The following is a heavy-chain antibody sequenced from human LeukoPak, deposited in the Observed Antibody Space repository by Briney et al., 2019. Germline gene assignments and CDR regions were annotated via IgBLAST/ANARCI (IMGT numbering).Heavy chain of an antibody. D-gene: IGHD6-13*01. Sequence: SETLSLTCTVSGGSISSSDYYWGWIRQPPGKGLEYIGIIYYSGSTYYNPSLKSRVTISVDTSKNQLSLKLTSVTAADTAVYFCARHIKSGYTRSWSSFDYWGQGTLVTVSS. J-gene: IGHJ4*02. CDR2: IYYSGST. CDR3: ARHIKSGYTRSWSSFDY. V-gene: IGHV4-39*01. CDR1: GGSISSSDYY.